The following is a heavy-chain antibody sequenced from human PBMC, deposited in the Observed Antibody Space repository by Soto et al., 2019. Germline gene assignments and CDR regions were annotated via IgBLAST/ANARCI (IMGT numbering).Heavy chain of an antibody. CDR2: IWYDGSNK. V-gene: IGHV3-33*01. J-gene: IGHJ6*02. CDR3: ARVWGGRVVPAAQIYYYYGMDV. D-gene: IGHD2-2*01. Sequence: GGSLRLSCAASGFTFSIYGMHWVRHAPGKGLEWVAVIWYDGSNKYYADSVKGRFTISRDNSKNTLYLQMNSLRAEDTAVYYCARVWGGRVVPAAQIYYYYGMDVWGQGTTVTVSS. CDR1: GFTFSIYG.